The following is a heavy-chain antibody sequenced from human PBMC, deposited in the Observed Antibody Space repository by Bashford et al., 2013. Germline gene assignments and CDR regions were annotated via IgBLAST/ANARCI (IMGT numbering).Heavy chain of an antibody. V-gene: IGHV1-46*04. Sequence: ASVKVSCKASGYPFTNSYMQWVRQAPGQGLEWMGIINPSGGVTTYADSVKGRFSISRDNSKNTLYLQMNSLGTEDTAVYYCAKPSQRIQLWSPGPYAMDVWGQGTTVTVSS. J-gene: IGHJ6*02. CDR1: GYPFTNSY. D-gene: IGHD5-18*01. CDR2: INPSGGVT. CDR3: AKPSQRIQLWSPGPYAMDV.